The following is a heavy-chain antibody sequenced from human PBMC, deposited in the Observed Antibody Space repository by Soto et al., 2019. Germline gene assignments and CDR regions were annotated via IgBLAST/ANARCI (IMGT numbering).Heavy chain of an antibody. CDR2: IRSKANSYAT. J-gene: IGHJ6*02. D-gene: IGHD4-4*01. V-gene: IGHV3-73*01. CDR3: TRPGYSNYYYYGMDV. Sequence: GGSLRLSCAASGFTFSGSAMHWVRQASGKGLEWVGRIRSKANSYATAYAASVKGRVTISRDDSKNTAYLQMNSQKTEDTAVYYCTRPGYSNYYYYGMDVWGQGTTVTVSS. CDR1: GFTFSGSA.